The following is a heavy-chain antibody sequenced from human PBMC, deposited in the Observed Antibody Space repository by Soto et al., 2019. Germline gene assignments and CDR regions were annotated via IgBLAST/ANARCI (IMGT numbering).Heavy chain of an antibody. Sequence: QVQLVQSGAEVKKPGASVKVSCKASGYTFTGYYIHWVRQVPGQGLEWMGWMNPNSGGTNYAQRFQGRVTFTRDASSNTAFMEMTSLTSDDTAVFYCARSTAARLETDFWGQGTLVTVSS. CDR2: MNPNSGGT. CDR3: ARSTAARLETDF. J-gene: IGHJ4*02. V-gene: IGHV1-2*02. D-gene: IGHD6-6*01. CDR1: GYTFTGYY.